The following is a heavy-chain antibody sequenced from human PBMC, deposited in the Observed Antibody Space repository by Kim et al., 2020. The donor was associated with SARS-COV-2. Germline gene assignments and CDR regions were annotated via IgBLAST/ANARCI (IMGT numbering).Heavy chain of an antibody. V-gene: IGHV3-49*02. CDR3: TRDQGGYYDSSGYLGY. D-gene: IGHD3-22*01. J-gene: IGHJ4*02. Sequence: SVKGRFTSSRDDSKSSAYLQMNSLKTEDTAVYYCTRDQGGYYDSSGYLGYWGQGTLVTVSS.